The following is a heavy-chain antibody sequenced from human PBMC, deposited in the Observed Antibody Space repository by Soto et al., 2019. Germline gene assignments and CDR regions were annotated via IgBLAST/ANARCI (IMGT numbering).Heavy chain of an antibody. D-gene: IGHD3-10*01. Sequence: QVQLQESGPGLVKPSETLSLTCTVSGGSINSYSWSWIRQPAGKGLEWIGRLFISGSTYYNPSLKSRLTMSVDTSKNQFSLKLSSVTAADTAVSYCARDVVGYYGSGSFDSWGQGILVTVSS. CDR1: GGSINSYS. CDR3: ARDVVGYYGSGSFDS. V-gene: IGHV4-4*07. CDR2: LFISGST. J-gene: IGHJ4*02.